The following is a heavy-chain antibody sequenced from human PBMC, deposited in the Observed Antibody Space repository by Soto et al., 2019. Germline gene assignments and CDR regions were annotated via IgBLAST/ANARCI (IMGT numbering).Heavy chain of an antibody. J-gene: IGHJ5*02. D-gene: IGHD4-17*01. Sequence: GGSLRLSCASSGFTFSSYAMSLVRQAPGKGLEWVSAISGSGGSTYYADSVKGRFTISRDNSKNTLYLQMNSLRAEDTAVYYCAKAPHLSYGDYLNWFDPWGQGTLVTVSS. V-gene: IGHV3-23*01. CDR1: GFTFSSYA. CDR2: ISGSGGST. CDR3: AKAPHLSYGDYLNWFDP.